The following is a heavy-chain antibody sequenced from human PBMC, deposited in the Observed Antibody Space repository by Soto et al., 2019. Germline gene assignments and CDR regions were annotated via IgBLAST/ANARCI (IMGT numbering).Heavy chain of an antibody. J-gene: IGHJ4*02. CDR3: ARSIVVVTALDY. Sequence: GASGKVSCKASGNTFTRYAMHWVRPAPGQRLEWMGWINAGNGNTKYSQKFQGRVTITRDTSASTAYMELSSLRSEDTAVYYCARSIVVVTALDYWGQGTLVTVSS. D-gene: IGHD2-21*02. CDR2: INAGNGNT. CDR1: GNTFTRYA. V-gene: IGHV1-3*01.